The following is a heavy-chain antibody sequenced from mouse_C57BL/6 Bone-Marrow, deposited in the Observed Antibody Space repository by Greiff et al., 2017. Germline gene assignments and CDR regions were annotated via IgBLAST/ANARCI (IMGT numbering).Heavy chain of an antibody. CDR2: IDPFNGGT. CDR1: GYSFTSYY. V-gene: IGHV1S135*01. J-gene: IGHJ3*01. CDR3: ARGGFAY. Sequence: EVQLQESGPDLMKPGASVKISCKASGYSFTSYYMHWVKQSHGRSLEWIGYIDPFNGGTGYNRKFEGKASLTVYNSSSTAYMPLSSLTSEDSAVYYCARGGFAYWGQGTLVTVSA.